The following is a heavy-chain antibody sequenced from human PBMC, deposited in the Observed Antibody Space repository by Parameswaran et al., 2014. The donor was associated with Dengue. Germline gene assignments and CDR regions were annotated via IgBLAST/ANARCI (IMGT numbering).Heavy chain of an antibody. CDR2: INPSGGST. V-gene: IGHV1-46*01. CDR3: ARDSPYYYYYYGMDV. J-gene: IGHJ6*02. Sequence: WVRQAPGQGLEWMGIINPSGGSTSYAQKFQGRVTMTRDTSTSTVYMELSSLRSEDTAVYYCARDSPYYYYYYGMDVWGQGTTVTVSS.